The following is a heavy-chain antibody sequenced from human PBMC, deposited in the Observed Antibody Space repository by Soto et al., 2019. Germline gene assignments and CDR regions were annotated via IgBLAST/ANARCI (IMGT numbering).Heavy chain of an antibody. Sequence: ASGKVSCKASGYTFNIYAIHWVRQAPGQRPEWMGWMNAGNGNTEYSPKFHGRVTMTRDRYARAAYMELSGLTSEDTAVYYCARDCTYCGGDTGREAFDIWGQGTMVTVSS. CDR2: MNAGNGNT. J-gene: IGHJ3*02. CDR1: GYTFNIYA. V-gene: IGHV1-3*01. CDR3: ARDCTYCGGDTGREAFDI. D-gene: IGHD2-21*01.